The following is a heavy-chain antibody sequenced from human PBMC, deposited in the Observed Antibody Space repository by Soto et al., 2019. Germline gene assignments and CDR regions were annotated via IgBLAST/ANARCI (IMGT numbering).Heavy chain of an antibody. CDR2: TYYRSKWYN. CDR1: GDSVSSNSAA. CDR3: ARDRHYYGSGSYYLDYFDY. D-gene: IGHD3-10*01. Sequence: SQTLSLTCAISGDSVSSNSAAWNWTRQSPSRGLEWLGRTYYRSKWYNDYAVSVKSRITINPDTSKNQFSLQLNSVTPEDTAVYYCARDRHYYGSGSYYLDYFDYWGQGTLVTVSS. V-gene: IGHV6-1*01. J-gene: IGHJ4*02.